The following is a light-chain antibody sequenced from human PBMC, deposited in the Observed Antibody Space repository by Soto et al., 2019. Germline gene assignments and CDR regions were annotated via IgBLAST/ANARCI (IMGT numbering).Light chain of an antibody. V-gene: IGKV1-8*01. CDR3: QQYYSYPYT. CDR2: AAS. J-gene: IGKJ2*01. CDR1: QGIGSY. Sequence: IRMTQSPSSFSASTGDRVTITCRASQGIGSYLAWYQQNPGKAPKLLIYAASTLQSGVPSRFSGSGSGTDFTLTISCLQSEDFATYYCQQYYSYPYTFGQGTKLEIK.